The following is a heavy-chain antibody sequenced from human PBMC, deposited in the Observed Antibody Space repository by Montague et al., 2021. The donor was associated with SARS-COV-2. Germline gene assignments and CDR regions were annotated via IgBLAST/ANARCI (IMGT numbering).Heavy chain of an antibody. CDR2: IYYSGST. CDR3: ALNYFRVRSWYGMDV. CDR1: GGSISSGGYY. V-gene: IGHV4-31*03. D-gene: IGHD3-10*01. J-gene: IGHJ6*02. Sequence: TLSLTCTVSGGSISSGGYYWSWIRQHPGKGLEWIGCIYYSGSTYYNPSLKSRVTISVDTSKNQFSLKLSSVTAADTAVYYCALNYFRVRSWYGMDVWGQGTTVTVSS.